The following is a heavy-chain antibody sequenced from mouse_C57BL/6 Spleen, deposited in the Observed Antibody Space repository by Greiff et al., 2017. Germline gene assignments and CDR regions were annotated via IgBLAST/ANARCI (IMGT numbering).Heavy chain of an antibody. CDR2: IDPSDSYT. Sequence: QVQLQQPGAELVMPGASVKLSCKASGYTFTSYWMHWVKQRPGQGLEWIGEIDPSDSYTNYNQKFKGKSTLTVDKSSSTAYMPLSSLTSEDSAVYYCARTLYDYEGGDYWGQGTSVTVSS. J-gene: IGHJ4*01. CDR1: GYTFTSYW. D-gene: IGHD2-4*01. V-gene: IGHV1-69*01. CDR3: ARTLYDYEGGDY.